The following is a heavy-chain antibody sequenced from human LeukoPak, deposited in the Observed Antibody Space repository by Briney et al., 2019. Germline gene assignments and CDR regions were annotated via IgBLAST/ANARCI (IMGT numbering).Heavy chain of an antibody. CDR3: AREMSMITFGGVIATGGFDY. J-gene: IGHJ4*02. CDR2: ISYDGRNK. CDR1: GFTFSSYA. V-gene: IGHV3-30*04. D-gene: IGHD3-16*02. Sequence: PGGSLRLSCAASGFTFSSYAMHWVRQAPGKGREWVAVISYDGRNKYYADSVKGRFTISRDNSKNTLYLLMNSLRAEDTAVYYCAREMSMITFGGVIATGGFDYWGQGTLVTVSS.